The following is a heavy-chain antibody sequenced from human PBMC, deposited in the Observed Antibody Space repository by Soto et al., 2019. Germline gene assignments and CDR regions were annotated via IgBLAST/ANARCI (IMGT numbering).Heavy chain of an antibody. V-gene: IGHV4-34*01. CDR3: AREAGLEILTGYYLN. J-gene: IGHJ4*02. Sequence: SETLSLTCAVYGGSFSGYYWSWIRQPPGKGLEWIGEINHSGSTNYNPSLKSRVTISVDTSKNQFSLKLSSVTAADTAVYYCAREAGLEILTGYYLNWGQGTLVTVSS. D-gene: IGHD3-9*01. CDR1: GGSFSGYY. CDR2: INHSGST.